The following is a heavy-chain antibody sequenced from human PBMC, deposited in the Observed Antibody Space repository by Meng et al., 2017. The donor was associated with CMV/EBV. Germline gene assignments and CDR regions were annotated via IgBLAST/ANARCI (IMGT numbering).Heavy chain of an antibody. CDR1: GASVSSNSAA. CDR3: ARDRPAMVYYYYGMDV. J-gene: IGHJ6*02. D-gene: IGHD5-18*01. V-gene: IGHV6-1*01. CDR2: TYYRSKWYN. Sequence: SETLSLTCAISGASVSSNSAAWNWIRQSPSRGLEWLGRTYYRSKWYNDYAVSVKSRITINPDTSKNQFSLQLNSVTPEDTAVYYCARDRPAMVYYYYGMDVWGQGTTVTVSS.